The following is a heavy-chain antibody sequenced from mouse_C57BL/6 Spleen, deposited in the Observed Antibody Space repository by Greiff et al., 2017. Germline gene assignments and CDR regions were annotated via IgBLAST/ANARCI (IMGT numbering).Heavy chain of an antibody. V-gene: IGHV5-9*01. CDR2: ISGGGGNT. D-gene: IGHD2-2*01. CDR1: GFTFSSYT. CDR3: ARHGGYGAMDY. Sequence: EVMLVESGGGLVKPGGSLKLSCAASGFTFSSYTMSWVRQTPEKRLEWVATISGGGGNTYYPDSVKGRFTISRDNAKNTLYLQMSSLRSEDTALYYCARHGGYGAMDYWGQGTSVTVSS. J-gene: IGHJ4*01.